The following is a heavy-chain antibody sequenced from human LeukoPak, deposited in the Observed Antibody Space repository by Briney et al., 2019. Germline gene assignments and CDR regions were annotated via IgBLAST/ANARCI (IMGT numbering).Heavy chain of an antibody. V-gene: IGHV1-46*01. CDR2: INPSRGST. CDR1: GYTFTSYY. Sequence: GASVKVSCKASGYTFTSYYMHWVRQAPGQGREWMGIINPSRGSTSHAQKFQGRVTMTRDMSTRTAYLELRRLRSEDTAVSYCARDGGYCSGGSCSRGAFDIWGQGSMVTVSS. CDR3: ARDGGYCSGGSCSRGAFDI. J-gene: IGHJ3*02. D-gene: IGHD2-15*01.